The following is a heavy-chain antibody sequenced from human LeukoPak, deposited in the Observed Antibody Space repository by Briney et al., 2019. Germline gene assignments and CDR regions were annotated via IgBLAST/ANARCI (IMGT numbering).Heavy chain of an antibody. J-gene: IGHJ4*02. CDR1: GYSFTNYW. CDR2: IYPGDSDT. Sequence: GESLKISCKGSGYSFTNYWIGWVRQMPGKGLEWMGIIYPGDSDTRYSPSFQGQVTISADKSISTAYLQWSSLKASDTAMYYCARAEPSYYYDSSGYSQALDYWGQGTLVTVSS. CDR3: ARAEPSYYYDSSGYSQALDY. V-gene: IGHV5-51*01. D-gene: IGHD3-22*01.